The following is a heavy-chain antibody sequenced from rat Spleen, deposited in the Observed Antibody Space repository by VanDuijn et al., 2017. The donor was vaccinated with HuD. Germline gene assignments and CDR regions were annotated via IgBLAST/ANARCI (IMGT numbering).Heavy chain of an antibody. J-gene: IGHJ2*01. CDR3: ARFEDYYSGDVQNYFDY. Sequence: EVQLVESGGGLVQPGRSLKLSCAASGFTFSGYYMAWVRQAPTKGLEWVATIVPSGGSTYYRDSVKGRFTVSRDNAKSTLYLQIDSLRSEDTATYYCARFEDYYSGDVQNYFDYWGQGVMVTVSS. CDR1: GFTFSGYY. V-gene: IGHV5-25*01. CDR2: IVPSGGST. D-gene: IGHD1-1*01.